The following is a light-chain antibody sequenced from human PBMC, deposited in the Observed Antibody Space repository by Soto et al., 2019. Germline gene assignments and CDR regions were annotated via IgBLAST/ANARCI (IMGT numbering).Light chain of an antibody. CDR3: SSYGGGNNLL. CDR1: SSDVGGYNY. J-gene: IGLJ2*01. Sequence: QSVLTQPPSASGSPGQSVTISCTGTSSDVGGYNYVSWYQQHPGKAPKLMIYEVTKRPSGVPDRFSGSKSANTASLTVSGLQSEDEAGYYCSSYGGGNNLLFGGGTKVTVL. CDR2: EVT. V-gene: IGLV2-8*01.